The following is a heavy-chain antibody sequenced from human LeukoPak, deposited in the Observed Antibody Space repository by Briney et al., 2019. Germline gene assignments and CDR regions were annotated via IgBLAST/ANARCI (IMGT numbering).Heavy chain of an antibody. CDR1: GFTFSGSA. Sequence: GGSLRLSCAASGFTFSGSAMHWVRQASGKGLEWVGRIRSKANSYATAYAASVKGRFTISRDDSKNTAYLKMNSLKTEDTAVYHCTRASDFDYWGQGTLVTVSS. J-gene: IGHJ4*02. CDR3: TRASDFDY. CDR2: IRSKANSYAT. V-gene: IGHV3-73*01.